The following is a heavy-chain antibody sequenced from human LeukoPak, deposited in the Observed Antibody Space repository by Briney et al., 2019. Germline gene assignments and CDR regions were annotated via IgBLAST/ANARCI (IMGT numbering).Heavy chain of an antibody. CDR2: ISSSGSTI. V-gene: IGHV3-48*03. CDR3: AKSYKVIVEGYKSGYYFDY. Sequence: GGSLRLSCAASGFTFSSYEMNWVRQAPGKGLEWVSYISSSGSTIYYADSVKGRFTISRDNSKNTLYLRINSLRADGTAVYYCAKSYKVIVEGYKSGYYFDYWGQGTLVTVSS. CDR1: GFTFSSYE. D-gene: IGHD3-22*01. J-gene: IGHJ4*02.